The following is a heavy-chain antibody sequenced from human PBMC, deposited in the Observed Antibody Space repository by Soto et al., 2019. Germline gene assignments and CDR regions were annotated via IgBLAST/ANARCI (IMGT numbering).Heavy chain of an antibody. Sequence: QVQLQESGPGLVKPSQTLSLTCTVSGGSISSGDYHWSWIRQSPGKGLEWIGYIYYSGSPYYNASLKSRVTXXIDTSKNQFSLRVSPVTAADTAVYYCARVVSWVDLWGQGTLVTVSS. V-gene: IGHV4-30-4*01. J-gene: IGHJ5*02. CDR1: GGSISSGDYH. CDR3: ARVVSWVDL. CDR2: IYYSGSP.